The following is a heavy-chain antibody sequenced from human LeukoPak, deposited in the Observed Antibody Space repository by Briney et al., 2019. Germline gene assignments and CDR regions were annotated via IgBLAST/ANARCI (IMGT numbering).Heavy chain of an antibody. J-gene: IGHJ4*02. D-gene: IGHD3-22*01. CDR1: GVSIGSEAYY. Sequence: SETLSLTCSVSGVSIGSEAYYWSWIRPHPGKGLEWIGYIYYSGATYYNPSLQSRLTISVDTSKNQFSLRLNSVTAADTAVYYCARAGNSGYWFDYWGQGSVVTVSS. CDR2: IYYSGAT. V-gene: IGHV4-31*03. CDR3: ARAGNSGYWFDY.